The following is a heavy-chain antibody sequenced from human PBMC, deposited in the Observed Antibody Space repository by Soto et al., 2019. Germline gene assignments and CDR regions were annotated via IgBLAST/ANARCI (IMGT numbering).Heavy chain of an antibody. J-gene: IGHJ4*02. Sequence: SETLSLTCTVSGGSVSSGSYYWSWIRQPPGKGLEWIGYIYYRGSTKYNPSLKSRVTISIDTSKNQFSLKLSSVTAADTAVYYCARGLDYVGFDYWGQGTLVTVSS. CDR1: GGSVSSGSYY. D-gene: IGHD4-17*01. CDR2: IYYRGST. V-gene: IGHV4-61*01. CDR3: ARGLDYVGFDY.